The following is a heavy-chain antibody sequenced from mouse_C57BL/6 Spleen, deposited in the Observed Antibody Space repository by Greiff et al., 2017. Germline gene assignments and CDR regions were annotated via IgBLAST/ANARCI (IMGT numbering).Heavy chain of an antibody. CDR1: GFTFSSYG. Sequence: EVKVVESGGDLVKPGGSLKLSCAASGFTFSSYGMSWVRQTPDKRLEWVATISSGGSYTYYPDSVKGRFTISRDNAKNTLYLQMSSLKSEDTAMYYCARHPTTVVDSFDYWGQGTTLTVSS. V-gene: IGHV5-6*01. CDR3: ARHPTTVVDSFDY. CDR2: ISSGGSYT. J-gene: IGHJ2*01. D-gene: IGHD1-1*01.